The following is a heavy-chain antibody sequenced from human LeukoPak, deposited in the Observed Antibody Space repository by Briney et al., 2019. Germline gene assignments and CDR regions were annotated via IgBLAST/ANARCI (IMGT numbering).Heavy chain of an antibody. D-gene: IGHD3-10*01. CDR1: GFTFSSYA. CDR2: IKQDETEK. CDR3: ARPSYNSGSYYDY. V-gene: IGHV3-7*01. Sequence: GGSLRLSCAASGFTFSSYAMSWVRQAPWKGLEWVANIKQDETEKYYVDSVKGRFTISRDNDKNSLYLQMNSLRAEDTAVYYCARPSYNSGSYYDYWGQGTLVTVSS. J-gene: IGHJ4*02.